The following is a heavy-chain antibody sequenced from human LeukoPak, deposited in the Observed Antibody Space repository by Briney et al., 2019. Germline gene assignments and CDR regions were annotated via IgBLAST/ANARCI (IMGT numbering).Heavy chain of an antibody. V-gene: IGHV3-66*01. Sequence: GGSLRLSCAVSGFTFSSYWMSWVRQAPGKGLEWVSVIYSGGSTYYADSVKGRFTISRDNSKNTLYLQMNSLRAEDTAVYYCAANYRLWGQGTLVTVSS. CDR2: IYSGGST. CDR1: GFTFSSYW. D-gene: IGHD5-24*01. CDR3: AANYRL. J-gene: IGHJ1*01.